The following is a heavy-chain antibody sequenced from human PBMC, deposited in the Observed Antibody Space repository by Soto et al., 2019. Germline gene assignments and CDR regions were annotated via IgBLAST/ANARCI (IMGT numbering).Heavy chain of an antibody. Sequence: QVQLVQSGAEVKKPGASVKVSCKASGYTFTSYGISWVRQAPGQGLEWMGWISAYNGNTNYAQKLQGRVTMTTDTATSTAYMELGSRRSDDTAVYYCARFRECSGGSFYAKGFDYWGQGTLVTVSS. CDR3: ARFRECSGGSFYAKGFDY. J-gene: IGHJ4*02. CDR2: ISAYNGNT. CDR1: GYTFTSYG. D-gene: IGHD2-15*01. V-gene: IGHV1-18*01.